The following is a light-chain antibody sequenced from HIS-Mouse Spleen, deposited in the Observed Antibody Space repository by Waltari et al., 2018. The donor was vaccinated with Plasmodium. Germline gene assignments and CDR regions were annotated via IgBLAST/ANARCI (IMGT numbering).Light chain of an antibody. CDR2: KAS. V-gene: IGKV1-5*03. J-gene: IGKJ1*01. CDR1: QSISSW. Sequence: DIQMTQSPSTLSASVGDRVTITCRASQSISSWLAWYQQKPGKAPKLLIYKASSLESGVPSMFSGSGSGTEFTLTIISLQPDDFATYYCQQYNSYSWTFGQGTNVEIK. CDR3: QQYNSYSWT.